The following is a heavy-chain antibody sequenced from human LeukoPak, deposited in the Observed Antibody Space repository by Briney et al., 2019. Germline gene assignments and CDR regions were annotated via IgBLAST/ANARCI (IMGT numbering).Heavy chain of an antibody. CDR1: GGSISSSNW. CDR3: ARGAILTGYYKPYYFDY. CDR2: IYHSGST. D-gene: IGHD3-9*01. J-gene: IGHJ4*02. V-gene: IGHV4-4*02. Sequence: NPSGTLSLTCAVSGGSISSSNWWSWVRQPPGKGLEWIGEIYHSGSTNYNPSLKSRVTISVDTSKNQFSLKLSSVTAADTAVYYCARGAILTGYYKPYYFDYWGQGTLVTVSS.